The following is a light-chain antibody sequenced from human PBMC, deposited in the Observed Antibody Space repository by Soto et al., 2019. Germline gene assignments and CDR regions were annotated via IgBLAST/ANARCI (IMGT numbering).Light chain of an antibody. CDR2: GSS. V-gene: IGKV1-6*01. Sequence: AIPMTQSPSSLSASVGDRVTITCRASQDIRRELGWYQQRPGRAPKLLIYGSSTLQDGVPSRFSGSGSGTDFTLAISSLQPEDFATYYCLQDSGYPRTFGQGTKVEI. J-gene: IGKJ1*01. CDR1: QDIRRE. CDR3: LQDSGYPRT.